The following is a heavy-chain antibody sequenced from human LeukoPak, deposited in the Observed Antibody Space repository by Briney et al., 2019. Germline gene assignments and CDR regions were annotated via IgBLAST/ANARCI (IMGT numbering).Heavy chain of an antibody. CDR1: GGSITGYY. V-gene: IGHV4-59*08. CDR3: ARVYSGYDLPGSCANYYFDY. D-gene: IGHD5-12*01. Sequence: SETLSLTCTVSGGSITGYYWNWIRQPPGKGLEWVGYIFSSGSTNYNPSLKSRVTISLDTSKSQFSLKLTSVTASDTAVYYCARVYSGYDLPGSCANYYFDYWGQGTPVTVSS. J-gene: IGHJ4*03. CDR2: IFSSGST.